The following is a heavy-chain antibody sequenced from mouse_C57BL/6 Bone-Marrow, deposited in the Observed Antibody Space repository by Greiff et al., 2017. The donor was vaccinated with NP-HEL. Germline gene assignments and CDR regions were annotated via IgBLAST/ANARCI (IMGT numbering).Heavy chain of an antibody. Sequence: QVQLQQPGAELVMPGASVKLSCKASGYTFTSYWMHWVKQRPGQGLEWIGEIDPSDSYTNYNQKVKGKSTLTVDKSSSTAYMQLSSLTSEDSAVYYCARGAWGDFDYWGQGTTLTVSS. CDR3: ARGAWGDFDY. CDR1: GYTFTSYW. J-gene: IGHJ2*01. V-gene: IGHV1-69*01. CDR2: IDPSDSYT.